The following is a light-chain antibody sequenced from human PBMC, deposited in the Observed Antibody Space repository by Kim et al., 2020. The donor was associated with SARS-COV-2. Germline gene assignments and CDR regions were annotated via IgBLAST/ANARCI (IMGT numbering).Light chain of an antibody. CDR3: AAWDNSLNGRYV. CDR2: SNN. V-gene: IGLV1-44*01. J-gene: IGLJ1*01. Sequence: RDTTSCSGSSSNIGSNTVNWYQQHPGTAHKLLIYSNNQRPSGVPARFSGSKSGTSASLAIRGLQSEDEAEYFCAAWDNSLNGRYVFGSGTKVTVL. CDR1: SSNIGSNT.